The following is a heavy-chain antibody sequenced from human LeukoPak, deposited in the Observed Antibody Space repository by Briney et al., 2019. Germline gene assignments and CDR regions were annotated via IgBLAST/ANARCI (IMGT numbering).Heavy chain of an antibody. V-gene: IGHV4-59*01. CDR3: ARASVVVPAARGGLYYYYYMDV. CDR2: IYYSGST. Sequence: SETLSLTCTVSGGSISSYYWSWIRQPPGKGLEWIGYIYYSGSTNYNPSLKSRVTISVDTSKNQFSLKLSSVTAADTAVYYCARASVVVPAARGGLYYYYYMDVWGKGTTVTVSS. D-gene: IGHD2-2*01. J-gene: IGHJ6*03. CDR1: GGSISSYY.